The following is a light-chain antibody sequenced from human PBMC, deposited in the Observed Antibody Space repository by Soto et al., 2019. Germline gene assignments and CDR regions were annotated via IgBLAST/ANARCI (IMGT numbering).Light chain of an antibody. CDR1: SSNIGAGYD. CDR2: DNN. CDR3: QSFDSSLSGSL. Sequence: QSVLTQPPSVSGAPGQRVTISCTGSSSNIGAGYDVHWYQQVPGTAPKLLIYDNNKRPSGVPDRFSGSKSDTSASLAITGLQAEDEAQYYCQSFDSSLSGSLFGGGTKLTVL. V-gene: IGLV1-40*01. J-gene: IGLJ2*01.